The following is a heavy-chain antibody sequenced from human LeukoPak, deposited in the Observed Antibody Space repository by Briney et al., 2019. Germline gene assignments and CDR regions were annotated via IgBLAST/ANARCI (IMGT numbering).Heavy chain of an antibody. CDR2: IIPIFGTA. D-gene: IGHD3-9*01. J-gene: IGHJ4*02. CDR3: AGPPLNYYDILTGYYYPLDY. CDR1: GGTFSSYA. Sequence: SVKVSCKASGGTFSSYAISWVRQAPGQGLEWMGGIIPIFGTANYEQKFQGRVTITADESTSTAYMELSSLRSEDTAVYYCAGPPLNYYDILTGYYYPLDYWGQGTLVTVSS. V-gene: IGHV1-69*13.